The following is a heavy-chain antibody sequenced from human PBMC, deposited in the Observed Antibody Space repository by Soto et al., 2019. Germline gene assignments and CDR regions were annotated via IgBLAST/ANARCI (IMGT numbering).Heavy chain of an antibody. CDR3: ARVEGSYDSGGYLNY. CDR2: IYYSGST. V-gene: IGHV4-59*01. Sequence: SETLCLTCTVSGGSISSYYWSWIRQPLGKGLEWIGYIYYSGSTNYNPSLKSRVTISVDTSKNQFSLKLSSVTAADTAVYYCARVEGSYDSGGYLNYWGQGTLVTVS. J-gene: IGHJ4*02. CDR1: GGSISSYY. D-gene: IGHD3-22*01.